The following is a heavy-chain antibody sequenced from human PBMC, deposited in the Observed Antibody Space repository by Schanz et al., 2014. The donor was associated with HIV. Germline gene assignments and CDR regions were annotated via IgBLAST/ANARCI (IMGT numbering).Heavy chain of an antibody. CDR1: GFTFSSYG. V-gene: IGHV3-30*19. Sequence: QVQLVESGGGVVQPGRSLRLSCAASGFTFSSYGMHWVRQAPGKGMEWVAVISYDGSNKNYADSVKGRFTISRGNSKNTLYLQMNSLRADDTAVYYCARGGIWEWDQPDFDYWGQGTLVTVSS. CDR3: ARGGIWEWDQPDFDY. J-gene: IGHJ4*02. D-gene: IGHD2-15*01. CDR2: ISYDGSNK.